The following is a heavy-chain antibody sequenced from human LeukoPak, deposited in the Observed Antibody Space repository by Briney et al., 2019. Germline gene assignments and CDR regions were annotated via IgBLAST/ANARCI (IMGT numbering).Heavy chain of an antibody. CDR3: ARGRYLEDYYYYGMDV. CDR1: GYTFTSYD. J-gene: IGHJ6*02. V-gene: IGHV1-8*01. D-gene: IGHD3-16*02. Sequence: GASVKVSCKASGYTFTSYDINWVRQATGQGLEWMGWMNPNSGNTGYAQKFQGRVTMTRNTSISTAYMELSSLRSGDTAVYYCARGRYLEDYYYYGMDVWGQGTTVTVSS. CDR2: MNPNSGNT.